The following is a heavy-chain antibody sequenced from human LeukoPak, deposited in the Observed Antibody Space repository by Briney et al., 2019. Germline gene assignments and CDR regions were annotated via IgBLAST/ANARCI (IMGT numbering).Heavy chain of an antibody. CDR2: TYYRSKWYN. V-gene: IGHV6-1*01. CDR3: ARGTLPGGAIRPGVRCCDAFDI. Sequence: SQTLSLTCALSGDSVSSNSAAWNWIRQSPSRGLEWLGRTYYRSKWYNDYAVSVKSRITINPDTSKNQFSLQLNSVTPEDTALYYCARGTLPGGAIRPGVRCCDAFDIWGQGTMVTVSS. D-gene: IGHD3-10*01. CDR1: GDSVSSNSAA. J-gene: IGHJ3*02.